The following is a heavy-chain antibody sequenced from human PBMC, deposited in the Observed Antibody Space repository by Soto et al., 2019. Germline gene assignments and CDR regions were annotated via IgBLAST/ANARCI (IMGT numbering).Heavy chain of an antibody. J-gene: IGHJ6*03. V-gene: IGHV4-34*01. Sequence: SETLSLTCAVYGGSFSGYYWSWIRQPPGKGLEWIGEINHSGSTNYNPSLKSRVTISVDTSKNQFSLKLSSVTAADTAVYYCARGFTMVRGGRNYYYYHYMDVWGKGTTVPVSS. D-gene: IGHD3-10*01. CDR3: ARGFTMVRGGRNYYYYHYMDV. CDR1: GGSFSGYY. CDR2: INHSGST.